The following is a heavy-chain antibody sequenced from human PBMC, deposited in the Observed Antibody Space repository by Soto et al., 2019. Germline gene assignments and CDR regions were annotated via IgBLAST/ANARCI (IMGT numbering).Heavy chain of an antibody. V-gene: IGHV3-23*01. CDR1: GFTFSSYA. Sequence: GGSLRLSCAASGFTFSSYAMSWVRQAPGKGLEWVSAISGSGGSTYYADSVKGRFTISRDNSKNTLYLQMNSLRAEDTAVYYCAKVTHLFGDYVEEIPTYFDYWGQGTLVTVSS. CDR3: AKVTHLFGDYVEEIPTYFDY. CDR2: ISGSGGST. J-gene: IGHJ4*02. D-gene: IGHD4-17*01.